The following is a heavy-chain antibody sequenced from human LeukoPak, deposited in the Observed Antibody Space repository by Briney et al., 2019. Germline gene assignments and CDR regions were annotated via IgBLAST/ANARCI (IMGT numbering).Heavy chain of an antibody. D-gene: IGHD3-10*01. CDR3: AKSAGGYYYYYMDV. J-gene: IGHJ6*03. Sequence: SETLSLTCTVSGGSISSYYWSWIRQPPGKGLEWIGSIYYSGSTNYSPSLKSRVTISVDTSKNQFSLKLSSVTAADTAVYYCAKSAGGYYYYYMDVWGKGTTVTVSS. V-gene: IGHV4-59*01. CDR1: GGSISSYY. CDR2: IYYSGST.